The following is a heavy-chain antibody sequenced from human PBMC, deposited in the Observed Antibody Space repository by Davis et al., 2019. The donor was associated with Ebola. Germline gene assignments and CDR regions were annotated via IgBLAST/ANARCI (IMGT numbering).Heavy chain of an antibody. J-gene: IGHJ4*02. CDR2: IDGGNGNT. CDR1: GGTFSSYA. Sequence: AASVKVSCKASGGTFSSYAISWVRQAPGQRLEWVGWIDGGNGNTKFSRNFQGRVTFTRDTSTNTAYMKLSKLTSGDTAIYFCARDGLLAYCGGDCSAFDFWGQGTLLTVSS. V-gene: IGHV1-3*01. CDR3: ARDGLLAYCGGDCSAFDF. D-gene: IGHD2-21*02.